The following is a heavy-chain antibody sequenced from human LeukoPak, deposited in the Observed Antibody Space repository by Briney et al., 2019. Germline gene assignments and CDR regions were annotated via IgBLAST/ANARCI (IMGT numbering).Heavy chain of an antibody. CDR3: AKEVYFDNSGYYYPFDS. CDR2: ISGSGVST. J-gene: IGHJ4*02. CDR1: GFIFSTHA. V-gene: IGHV3-23*01. D-gene: IGHD3-22*01. Sequence: GGSLRLSCTASGFIFSTHAITWVRQVPGKGLEWVSAISGSGVSTFYADSVKGRFTISRDNSKNTLYLQMNSLRAEDTAVYYCAKEVYFDNSGYYYPFDSWGQETLVTVSS.